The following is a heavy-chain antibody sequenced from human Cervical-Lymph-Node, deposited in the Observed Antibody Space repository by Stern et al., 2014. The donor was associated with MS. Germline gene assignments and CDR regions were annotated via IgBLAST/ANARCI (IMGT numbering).Heavy chain of an antibody. CDR1: GFTFSSYG. Sequence: VQLVQSGGGVVQPGRSLRLTCTVSGFTFSSYGMHWVRQAPDKGLEWVSVISYDGSDTYYAESVKGRFTISRDNTKNTLYLEMRRLRREDTAVYYCVKRGITEVRGVRLGDYWGPGTLVIVSS. J-gene: IGHJ4*02. D-gene: IGHD3-10*01. CDR3: VKRGITEVRGVRLGDY. CDR2: ISYDGSDT. V-gene: IGHV3-30*18.